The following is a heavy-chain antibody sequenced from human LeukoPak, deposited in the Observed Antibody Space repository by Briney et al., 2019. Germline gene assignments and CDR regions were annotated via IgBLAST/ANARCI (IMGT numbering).Heavy chain of an antibody. J-gene: IGHJ4*02. D-gene: IGHD2-2*01. CDR3: AREGGCSGTSCHQFDF. Sequence: GGSLRLSCAASGFTFSSYSMNWVRQAPGKGLEWVSSISSSSSYIYYADSVKGRSTISRDNAKNSLFLQMNSLRAEDTAVYYCAREGGCSGTSCHQFDFWGQGTLVTVSS. CDR2: ISSSSSYI. CDR1: GFTFSSYS. V-gene: IGHV3-21*01.